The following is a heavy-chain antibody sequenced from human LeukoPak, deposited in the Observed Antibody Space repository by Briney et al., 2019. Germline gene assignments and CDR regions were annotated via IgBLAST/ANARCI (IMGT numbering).Heavy chain of an antibody. CDR3: ARGVTSIVVVPAAPYYFDY. D-gene: IGHD2-2*01. Sequence: SQTLSLTCAISGDSVSSNSAAWNWIRQSPSRGLEWLGRTYYRSKWYNDCAVSVKSRITINPDTSKNQFSLQLNSVTPEDTAVYYCARGVTSIVVVPAAPYYFDYWGQGTLVTVSS. CDR2: TYYRSKWYN. CDR1: GDSVSSNSAA. V-gene: IGHV6-1*01. J-gene: IGHJ4*02.